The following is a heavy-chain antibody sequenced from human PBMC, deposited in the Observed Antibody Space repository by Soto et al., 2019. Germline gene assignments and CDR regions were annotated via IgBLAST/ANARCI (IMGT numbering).Heavy chain of an antibody. V-gene: IGHV1-69*13. J-gene: IGHJ6*02. Sequence: GASVKVSCKASVGTFSSYAITWVRQAPGQGLEWRGGIIPIFGTANYAQKFQGRVTITADESTSTAYMELSSLRSEDTAVYYCARDTTARAAFRDYYGMDVWGQGTTVTVS. CDR3: ARDTTARAAFRDYYGMDV. CDR2: IIPIFGTA. CDR1: VGTFSSYA. D-gene: IGHD5-18*01.